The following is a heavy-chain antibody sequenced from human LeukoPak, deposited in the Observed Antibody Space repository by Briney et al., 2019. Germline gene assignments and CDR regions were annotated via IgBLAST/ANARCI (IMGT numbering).Heavy chain of an antibody. CDR2: INPNSGGT. CDR3: ARTKGPLEWTTPGAFDI. D-gene: IGHD3-3*01. J-gene: IGHJ3*02. V-gene: IGHV1-2*02. CDR1: GYTFTGYY. Sequence: ASVKVSCKASGYTFTGYYMHWVRQAPGQGLEWMGWINPNSGGTNYAQKFQGRVTMTRDTSISTAYMELSRLRSDDTAVYYCARTKGPLEWTTPGAFDIWGQGTMVTVSS.